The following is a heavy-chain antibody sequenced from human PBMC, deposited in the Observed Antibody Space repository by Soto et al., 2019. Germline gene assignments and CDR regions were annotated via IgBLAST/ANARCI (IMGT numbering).Heavy chain of an antibody. CDR2: ISAYNGNT. CDR3: ARASGDIVVVPAARNSGYDYDYGMDV. D-gene: IGHD2-2*01. V-gene: IGHV1-18*01. Sequence: ASVKVSCKASGYTFTSYGISWVRQAPGQGLEWMGWISAYNGNTNYAQKLQGRVTMTTDTSTSTAYMELRSLRSDDTAVYYCARASGDIVVVPAARNSGYDYDYGMDVWGQGTTVTVSS. CDR1: GYTFTSYG. J-gene: IGHJ6*02.